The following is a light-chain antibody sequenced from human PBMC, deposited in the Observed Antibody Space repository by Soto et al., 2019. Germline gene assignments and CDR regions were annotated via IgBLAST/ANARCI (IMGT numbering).Light chain of an antibody. V-gene: IGKV1-5*03. Sequence: DIQMTQSPSTLSASVGDRVTITCRASESISSWLAWYQQKPGKAPKLLIHKVSSLVSRVPSRFSGSGSGTEFTLTISSLHPDDFATYFCQEYYTYPWTFGQGTKVEIK. CDR1: ESISSW. J-gene: IGKJ1*01. CDR3: QEYYTYPWT. CDR2: KVS.